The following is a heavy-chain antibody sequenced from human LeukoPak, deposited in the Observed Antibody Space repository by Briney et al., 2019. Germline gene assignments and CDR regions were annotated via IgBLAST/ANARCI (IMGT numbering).Heavy chain of an antibody. V-gene: IGHV1-3*01. Sequence: ASVKVSCKASGYTFTSYAMHWVRQAPGQRLEWMGWINAGNGNTKYSQKFQGRVTITRDTSASTAYMELSSLRSEDTAVYYCARVWYDSSGYHWFDYWGQGTLVTVPS. D-gene: IGHD3-22*01. CDR2: INAGNGNT. CDR1: GYTFTSYA. CDR3: ARVWYDSSGYHWFDY. J-gene: IGHJ4*02.